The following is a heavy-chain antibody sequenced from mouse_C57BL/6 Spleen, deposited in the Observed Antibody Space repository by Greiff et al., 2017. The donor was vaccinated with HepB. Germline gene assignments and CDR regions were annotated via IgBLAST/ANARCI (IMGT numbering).Heavy chain of an antibody. CDR2: ISSGGDYI. D-gene: IGHD2-4*01. CDR3: TRGGDYDPYFDY. CDR1: GFTFSSYA. J-gene: IGHJ2*01. Sequence: EVMLVESGEGLVKPGGSLKLSCAASGFTFSSYAMSWVRQTPEKRLEWVAYISSGGDYIYYADTVKGRFTISRDNARNTLYLQMNSLKSEDTAMYYCTRGGDYDPYFDYWGQGTTLTVSS. V-gene: IGHV5-9-1*02.